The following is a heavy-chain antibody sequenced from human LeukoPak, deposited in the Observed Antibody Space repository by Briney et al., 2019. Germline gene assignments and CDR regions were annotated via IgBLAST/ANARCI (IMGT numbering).Heavy chain of an antibody. CDR2: INPDGSEK. CDR1: GFTFSSYW. Sequence: GGSLRLSCTASGFTFSSYWMTWVRQAPGQGLEWVANINPDGSEKDYVDSVKGRFSITRDNGRNSLDLQMSNLRVEDTAVYYCARGHHYSIYWGLGALLTVSS. J-gene: IGHJ4*02. V-gene: IGHV3-7*02. CDR3: ARGHHYSIY.